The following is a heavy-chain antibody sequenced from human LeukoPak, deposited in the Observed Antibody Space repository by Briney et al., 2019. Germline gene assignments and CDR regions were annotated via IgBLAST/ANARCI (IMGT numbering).Heavy chain of an antibody. CDR1: GFTFSDYY. V-gene: IGHV3-11*04. CDR2: ISSSGSTI. D-gene: IGHD6-13*01. CDR3: ASRIAANAAFDV. J-gene: IGHJ3*01. Sequence: KAGGSLRLSCAASGFTFSDYYMSWIRQAPGKGLEWVSYISSSGSTIYYADSVKGRFTVSRDNAKNSLYLQMNSLRDEDTAVYYCASRIAANAAFDVWGQGTMVTVSS.